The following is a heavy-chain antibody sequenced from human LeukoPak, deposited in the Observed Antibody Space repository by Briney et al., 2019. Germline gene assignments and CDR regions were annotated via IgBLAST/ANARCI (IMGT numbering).Heavy chain of an antibody. CDR3: ARQTDYYDSSGYYIDAFDI. Sequence: PSETLSLTCTVSGGSISSSSYYWGWIRQPPGKGLEWIGSIYYSGSTYYNPSLKSRVTISVDTSKNQFSPKLSSVTAADTAVYYCARQTDYYDSSGYYIDAFDIWGQGTMVTVSS. V-gene: IGHV4-39*01. D-gene: IGHD3-22*01. J-gene: IGHJ3*02. CDR2: IYYSGST. CDR1: GGSISSSSYY.